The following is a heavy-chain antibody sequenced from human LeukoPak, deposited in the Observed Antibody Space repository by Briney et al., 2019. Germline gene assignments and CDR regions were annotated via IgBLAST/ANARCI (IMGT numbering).Heavy chain of an antibody. Sequence: PGGSLRLSCAASGFTFSSYGMHWVRQAPGKGLEWVAVISYDGGNKYYADSVKGRFTISRDNSKNTLYLQMNSLRAEDTAVYYCAKASGVGLWFGETPNWFDPWGQGTLVTVSS. D-gene: IGHD3-10*01. CDR1: GFTFSSYG. CDR2: ISYDGGNK. CDR3: AKASGVGLWFGETPNWFDP. J-gene: IGHJ5*02. V-gene: IGHV3-30*18.